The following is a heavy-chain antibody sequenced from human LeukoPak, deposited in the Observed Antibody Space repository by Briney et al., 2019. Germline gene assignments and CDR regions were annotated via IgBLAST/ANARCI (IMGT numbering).Heavy chain of an antibody. V-gene: IGHV2-70*11. J-gene: IGHJ4*02. CDR1: GFSLGVSGMC. CDR3: ARALGYSYGRFDY. CDR2: IDWDDDK. D-gene: IGHD5-18*01. Sequence: ESGPTLVNPTQPLTLTLTFSGFSLGVSGMCVSWIRQPPGKALERLARIDWDDDKYYTTSLKTRLTISKDTSKNQVVLTMTNMDPLDTATYYCARALGYSYGRFDYWGRGTLVTVSS.